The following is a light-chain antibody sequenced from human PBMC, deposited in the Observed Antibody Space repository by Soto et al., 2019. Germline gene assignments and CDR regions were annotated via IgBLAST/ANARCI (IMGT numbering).Light chain of an antibody. Sequence: DLHMAQSPSSLSASVGDRVTITCQASRDISDYLNWYQQEPGKAPRLLIYDASNLETGVPSRFSGSRSGTEFAFTISSLQPEDIGTYYCQQYDSEGLTFGGGTKVEI. CDR2: DAS. V-gene: IGKV1-33*01. J-gene: IGKJ4*01. CDR1: RDISDY. CDR3: QQYDSEGLT.